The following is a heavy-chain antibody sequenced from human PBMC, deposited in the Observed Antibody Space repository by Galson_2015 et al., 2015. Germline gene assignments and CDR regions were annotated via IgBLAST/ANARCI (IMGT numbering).Heavy chain of an antibody. CDR1: GFTFSDHY. V-gene: IGHV3-23*01. D-gene: IGHD3-16*01. CDR2: ISYSGGST. CDR3: AKRGGHFDY. J-gene: IGHJ4*02. Sequence: SLRLSCAASGFTFSDHYMSWVRQAPGKGLEWVSSISYSGGSTFYADSVEGRFTISRDDSKNTVYLQINNLRADDTAVYYCAKRGGHFDYWGQGTLVTFSS.